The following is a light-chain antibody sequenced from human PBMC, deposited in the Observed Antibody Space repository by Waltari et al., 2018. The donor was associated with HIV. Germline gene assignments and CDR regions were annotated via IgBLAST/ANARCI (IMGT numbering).Light chain of an antibody. J-gene: IGLJ2*01. CDR2: SDN. V-gene: IGLV1-44*01. CDR1: RSTIGRTS. Sequence: QSVLTQPPSASGTPGQRVTMSCSGRRSTIGRTSVHWYQQLPGTAPKLLIYSDNQRPFGVPDRFSGSKSGTSGSLAISGLQSEDEAVYYCASWEDSLNGVVFGGGTKLTVL. CDR3: ASWEDSLNGVV.